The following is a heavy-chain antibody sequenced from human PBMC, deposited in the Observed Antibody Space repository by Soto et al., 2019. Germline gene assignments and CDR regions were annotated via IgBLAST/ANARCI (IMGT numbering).Heavy chain of an antibody. CDR2: TYYRSKWEN. Sequence: QIPLQQSGPRLVKPSQTLSLTCAISGDSISSNSGSWNWIRQSPSRGLEWLGRTYYRSKWENDYAESVKSRIIINPDTSKNQFSLQLNSVTPDDTAVYFCASGKGGLHIFDYWGRGTLVTVSS. D-gene: IGHD2-15*01. J-gene: IGHJ4*02. CDR3: ASGKGGLHIFDY. V-gene: IGHV6-1*01. CDR1: GDSISSNSGS.